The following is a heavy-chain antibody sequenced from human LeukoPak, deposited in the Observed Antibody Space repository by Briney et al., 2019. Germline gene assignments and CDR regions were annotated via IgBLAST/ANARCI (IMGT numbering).Heavy chain of an antibody. V-gene: IGHV4-4*07. J-gene: IGHJ5*02. Sequence: PSETLSLTCTVSGGSISSYYWSWIRQPAGKGQEWIGRIYTSGSTNYNPSLKSRVTMTVDTSTNQFSLKLSSVTAADTAGYYGAREHCSSTSCYPGFNWFDPWGQGTLVTVSS. CDR1: GGSISSYY. CDR3: AREHCSSTSCYPGFNWFDP. CDR2: IYTSGST. D-gene: IGHD2-2*01.